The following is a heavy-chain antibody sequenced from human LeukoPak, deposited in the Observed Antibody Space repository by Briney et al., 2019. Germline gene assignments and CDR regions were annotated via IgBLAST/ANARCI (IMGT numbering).Heavy chain of an antibody. CDR2: ISGSGGST. D-gene: IGHD6-13*01. V-gene: IGHV3-23*01. CDR3: AKDRMAAAGRPELDY. Sequence: PGGSLRLSCAASGFTFSSYAMSWVRQAPGKGLEWVSAISGSGGSTYYADSVRGRFTISRDNSKNTLYLQMNSLRAEDTAVYYCAKDRMAAAGRPELDYWGQGTLVTVSS. J-gene: IGHJ4*02. CDR1: GFTFSSYA.